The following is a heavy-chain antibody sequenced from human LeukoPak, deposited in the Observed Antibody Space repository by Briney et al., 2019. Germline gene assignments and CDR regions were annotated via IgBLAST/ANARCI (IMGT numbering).Heavy chain of an antibody. V-gene: IGHV4-59*01. J-gene: IGHJ4*02. CDR3: ARYDDYEAY. CDR2: IYYSGGT. Sequence: PSETLSLTCTVSGGSISSYYWSWIRQPPGKGLEWIGYIYYSGGTNYNPSLKSRVTISVDTSKNQFSLKLSSVTAADTAVYYCARYDDYEAYWGQGTLVTVSS. D-gene: IGHD4-17*01. CDR1: GGSISSYY.